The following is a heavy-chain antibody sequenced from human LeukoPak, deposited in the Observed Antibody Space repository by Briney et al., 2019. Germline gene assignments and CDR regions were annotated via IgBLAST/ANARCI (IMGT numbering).Heavy chain of an antibody. CDR2: MNPNSGNT. Sequence: GASVKVSCKASGYTFTSYDINWVRQATGQGLEWMGWMNPNSGNTGYAQKFQGRVTMTRNTSISTAYMELRSLRSEDTAVYYCARGRGRSRSSGWRNWFDPWGQGTLVTVSS. J-gene: IGHJ5*02. CDR3: ARGRGRSRSSGWRNWFDP. V-gene: IGHV1-8*01. CDR1: GYTFTSYD. D-gene: IGHD6-19*01.